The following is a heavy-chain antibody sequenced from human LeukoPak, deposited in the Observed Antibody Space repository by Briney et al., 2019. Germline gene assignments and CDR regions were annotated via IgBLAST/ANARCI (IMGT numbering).Heavy chain of an antibody. D-gene: IGHD4-17*01. CDR3: ARSYGDYGNHYYYMDV. CDR2: INPNSGGT. J-gene: IGHJ6*03. V-gene: IGHV1-2*06. Sequence: GASVKVSCKXSGYTFTGYYMHWVRQAPGQGLEWMGRINPNSGGTNYSQKFQGRVTMTRDTSISTAYMELSRLRSDDTAVYYCARSYGDYGNHYYYMDVWGKGTTVTVS. CDR1: GYTFTGYY.